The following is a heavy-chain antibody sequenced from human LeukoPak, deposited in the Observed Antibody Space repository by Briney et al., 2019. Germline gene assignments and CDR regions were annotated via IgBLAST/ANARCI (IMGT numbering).Heavy chain of an antibody. D-gene: IGHD3-22*01. Sequence: ASVKVSCQASGYTFTSYGISWVRQAPGQGLEWMGWISAYNGNTNYAQKLQGRVTMTTDTSTSTAYTELRSLRSDDTAVYYCVRVKYYYESSGYIGGDYWGQGTLVTVSS. V-gene: IGHV1-18*01. CDR3: VRVKYYYESSGYIGGDY. CDR2: ISAYNGNT. CDR1: GYTFTSYG. J-gene: IGHJ4*02.